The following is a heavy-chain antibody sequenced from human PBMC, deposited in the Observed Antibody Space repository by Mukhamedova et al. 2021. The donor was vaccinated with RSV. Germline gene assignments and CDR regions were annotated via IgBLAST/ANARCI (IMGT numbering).Heavy chain of an antibody. CDR2: IYYTGGT. Sequence: GKGLEWIGHIYYTGGTYYNPSLKGRVTISLYTSKNHFSLKLNSVTAAHTAVYFCARSPGDRGYGLGAFAICGYGTLVTVPS. CDR3: ARSPGDRGYGLGAFAI. V-gene: IGHV4-30-4*01. D-gene: IGHD5-12*01. J-gene: IGHJ3*02.